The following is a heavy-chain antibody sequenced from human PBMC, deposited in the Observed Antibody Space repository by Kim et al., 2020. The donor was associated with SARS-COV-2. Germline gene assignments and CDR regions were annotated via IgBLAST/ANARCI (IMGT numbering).Heavy chain of an antibody. CDR1: GGSISSSSYY. J-gene: IGHJ4*02. CDR2: IYYSGST. Sequence: SETLSLTCTVSGGSISSSSYYWGWIRQPPGKGLEWIGSIYYSGSTYYNPSLKSRVTISVDTSKNQFSLKLSSVTAADTAVYYCASYYDSTGGIEYWGQGTLVTVSS. V-gene: IGHV4-39*01. D-gene: IGHD3-22*01. CDR3: ASYYDSTGGIEY.